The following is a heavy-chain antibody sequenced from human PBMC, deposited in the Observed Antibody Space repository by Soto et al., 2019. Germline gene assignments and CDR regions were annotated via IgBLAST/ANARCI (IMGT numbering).Heavy chain of an antibody. CDR2: ISAHNGNT. CDR1: GYTFTSYG. CDR3: ARDLGGFPDY. V-gene: IGHV1-18*01. Sequence: ASVKVSCKASGYTFTSYGISWVRQAPGQGLEWMGWISAHNGNTKYEQKLQGRVTMTTDTSTSTAYMELRSLRSDDTAVYYCARDLGGFPDYWGQGSLVTVSS. D-gene: IGHD5-12*01. J-gene: IGHJ4*02.